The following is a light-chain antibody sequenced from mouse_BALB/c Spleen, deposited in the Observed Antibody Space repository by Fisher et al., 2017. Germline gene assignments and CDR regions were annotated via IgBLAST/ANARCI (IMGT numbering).Light chain of an antibody. J-gene: IGKJ2*01. Sequence: IVLTQSPALMSASPGEKVTMSCRASSSVSYMHWFQQKPGTSPKLWIYSTSNLASGVPARFSGSGSGTSYSLTISSMEAEDAATYYCQQWSSNPPTFGGGTKLEIK. V-gene: IGKV4-57*01. CDR2: STS. CDR3: QQWSSNPPT. CDR1: SSVSY.